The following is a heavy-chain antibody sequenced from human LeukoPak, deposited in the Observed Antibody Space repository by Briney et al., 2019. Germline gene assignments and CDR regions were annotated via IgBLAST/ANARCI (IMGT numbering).Heavy chain of an antibody. J-gene: IGHJ4*02. CDR1: GFTFSSYG. CDR3: AKGMYSSSWYFDY. D-gene: IGHD6-13*01. V-gene: IGHV3-30*02. CDR2: IRYDGSNK. Sequence: GGSPRLSCAASGFTFSSYGMHWVRQAPGKGLEWVAFIRYDGSNKYYADSVKGRFTISRDNSKNTLYLQMNSLRAEDTAVYYCAKGMYSSSWYFDYWGQGTLVTVSS.